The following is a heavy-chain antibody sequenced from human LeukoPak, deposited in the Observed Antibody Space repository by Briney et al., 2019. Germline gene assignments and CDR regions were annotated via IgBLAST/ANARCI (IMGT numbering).Heavy chain of an antibody. CDR1: GFTFSSYA. D-gene: IGHD1-26*01. CDR2: ISGSGGST. Sequence: PGGSLRLPCAASGFTFSSYAMSWVRQAPGKGLEWVSAISGSGGSTYYADSVKGRFTISRDNSKNTLYLQMNSLRAEDTAVYYCAKDFVTGGYYYYGMDVWGQGTTVTVSS. J-gene: IGHJ6*02. V-gene: IGHV3-23*01. CDR3: AKDFVTGGYYYYGMDV.